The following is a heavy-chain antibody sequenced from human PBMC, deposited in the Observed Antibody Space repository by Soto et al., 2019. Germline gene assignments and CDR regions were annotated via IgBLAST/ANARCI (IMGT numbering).Heavy chain of an antibody. J-gene: IGHJ4*02. V-gene: IGHV3-23*01. D-gene: IGHD5-18*01. CDR2: ITGSGAST. CDR3: ATRYSYFDY. CDR1: GFTFSSSA. Sequence: GGSLRLSCAASGFTFSSSAMSWVRQAPGKGLEWVSAITGSGASTYYADSVKGRFTISRDNSKNTLYLQMNSLRAEDTALYYCATRYSYFDYWGQGTLVTASS.